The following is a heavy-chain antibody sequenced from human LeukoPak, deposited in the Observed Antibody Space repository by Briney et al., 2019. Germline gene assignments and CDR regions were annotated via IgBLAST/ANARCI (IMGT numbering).Heavy chain of an antibody. CDR2: ISYDGSNK. CDR1: GFTFSSYA. D-gene: IGHD1-1*01. V-gene: IGHV3-30-3*01. CDR3: ARDGQLERTLDY. Sequence: GGSLRLSCAASGFTFSSYAMHWVRQAPGKGLEWVAVISYDGSNKYYADSVKGRFTISRDNSKNTLYLQMNSLRAEDTAVYYCARDGQLERTLDYWGQGTLVTVSS. J-gene: IGHJ4*02.